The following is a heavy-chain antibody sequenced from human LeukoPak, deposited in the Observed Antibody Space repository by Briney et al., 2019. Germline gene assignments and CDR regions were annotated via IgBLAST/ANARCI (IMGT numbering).Heavy chain of an antibody. V-gene: IGHV3-7*01. J-gene: IGHJ5*02. CDR1: GFTFSSYW. CDR3: AREPNIYGRGQNWFDP. CDR2: IKKDGSEK. D-gene: IGHD4-17*01. Sequence: GGSLRLSCAASGFTFSSYWMSWVRQAPGKGLEWVANIKKDGSEKYYVDSVKGRFTISRDNAKTSLYLQMNSLRAEDTAVYYCAREPNIYGRGQNWFDPWGQGTLVTVSS.